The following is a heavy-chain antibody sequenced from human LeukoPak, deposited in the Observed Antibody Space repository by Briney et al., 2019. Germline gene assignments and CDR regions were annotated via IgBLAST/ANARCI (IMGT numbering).Heavy chain of an antibody. CDR3: AKDRGYYDSSSPYYFDY. J-gene: IGHJ4*02. CDR1: GFTFSSYG. V-gene: IGHV3-33*06. D-gene: IGHD3-22*01. Sequence: GGSLRLSCAASGFTFSSYGMHWVRQAPGKGLEWAAVIWYDGSNKYYADSVKGRFTISRDNSKNTLYLQMNSLRAEDTAVYYCAKDRGYYDSSSPYYFDYWGQGTLVTVSS. CDR2: IWYDGSNK.